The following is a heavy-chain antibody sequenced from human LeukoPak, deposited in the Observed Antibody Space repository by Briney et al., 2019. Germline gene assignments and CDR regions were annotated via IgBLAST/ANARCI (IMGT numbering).Heavy chain of an antibody. D-gene: IGHD3-10*01. CDR2: INAGNGNT. V-gene: IGHV1-3*01. Sequence: ASVKVSCKASGYTFTSYAMHWVRQAPGQRLEWMGWINAGNGNTKYPQKFQGRVTITRDTSASTAYMELSSLRSEDTAVYYCARDDYYGSGSYFGSFYWFDPWGQGTLVTVSS. CDR3: ARDDYYGSGSYFGSFYWFDP. J-gene: IGHJ5*02. CDR1: GYTFTSYA.